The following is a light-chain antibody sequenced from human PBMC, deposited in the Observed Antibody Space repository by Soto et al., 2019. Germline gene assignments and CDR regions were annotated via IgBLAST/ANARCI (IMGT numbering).Light chain of an antibody. Sequence: EIVMTQSPDTLSVSPGERATLSCRASQNIRGSLAWYQQKPGQPPRLLIYDASTGATGIPDRFSASGSGTEFTLTISSLQSEDFATYYCQQSYSTRGFTFGPGTKVDIK. J-gene: IGKJ3*01. V-gene: IGKV3-15*01. CDR3: QQSYSTRGFT. CDR2: DAS. CDR1: QNIRGS.